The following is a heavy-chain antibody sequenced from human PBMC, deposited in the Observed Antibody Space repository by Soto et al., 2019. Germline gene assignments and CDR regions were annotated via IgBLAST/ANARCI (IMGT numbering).Heavy chain of an antibody. Sequence: ASVEVSCKASGYTFTSHYMHWVRQAPGQGLEWMGIINPSGGSTSYAQKFQGRVTMTRDTSTSTVYMELSSLRSEDTAVYYCARDLTYYYGSGRLPYYYGMDVWGQGTTVTVSS. D-gene: IGHD3-10*01. V-gene: IGHV1-46*01. CDR3: ARDLTYYYGSGRLPYYYGMDV. J-gene: IGHJ6*02. CDR1: GYTFTSHY. CDR2: INPSGGST.